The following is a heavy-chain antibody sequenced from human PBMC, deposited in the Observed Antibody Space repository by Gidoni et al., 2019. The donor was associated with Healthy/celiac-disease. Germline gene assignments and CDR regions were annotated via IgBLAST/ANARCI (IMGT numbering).Heavy chain of an antibody. Sequence: EVPLVESGAGLVKPGGSLRLSCAASGFPLRSYSMNWVRQAPGTGLEWVSSISLSSSYIYYADSVKGRFTISRDNAKNSLYLQMNSLGAEDTAVYYCARVMGYDILTGYDSLPDYWGQGTLVTVSS. CDR2: ISLSSSYI. D-gene: IGHD3-9*01. J-gene: IGHJ4*02. CDR3: ARVMGYDILTGYDSLPDY. V-gene: IGHV3-21*01. CDR1: GFPLRSYS.